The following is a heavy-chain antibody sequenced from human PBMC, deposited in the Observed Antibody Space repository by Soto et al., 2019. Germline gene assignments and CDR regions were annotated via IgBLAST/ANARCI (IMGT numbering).Heavy chain of an antibody. J-gene: IGHJ3*02. CDR1: GFTFDDYA. V-gene: IGHV3-9*01. Sequence: EVQLVESGGGLVQPGRSLRLSCAASGFTFDDYAMHWVRQAPGKGLEWVSGISWNSGSIGYADSVKGRFTISRDNAKNSLYLQMNSLRAEDTALYYCAKDMGGATSPPGAFDIWGQGTMVTVSS. CDR2: ISWNSGSI. D-gene: IGHD1-26*01. CDR3: AKDMGGATSPPGAFDI.